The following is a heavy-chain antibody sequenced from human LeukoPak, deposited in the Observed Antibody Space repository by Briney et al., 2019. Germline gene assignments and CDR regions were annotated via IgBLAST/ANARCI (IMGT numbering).Heavy chain of an antibody. V-gene: IGHV3-7*01. CDR3: ARRDGYNTFYFEY. Sequence: GGSLRLSCAASGFTFNIYWMSWVRQAPGKGLEWVANINQDGSEKYYVDSVKGRFTISRDNAMNSLYLQMNSLRGEDTAVYYCARRDGYNTFYFEYWGQGTLVTVSS. CDR2: INQDGSEK. J-gene: IGHJ4*02. CDR1: GFTFNIYW. D-gene: IGHD5-24*01.